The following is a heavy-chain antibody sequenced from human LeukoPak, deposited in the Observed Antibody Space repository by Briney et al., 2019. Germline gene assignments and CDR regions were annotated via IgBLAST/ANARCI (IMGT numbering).Heavy chain of an antibody. CDR1: GYTFTSYY. Sequence: ASVKVSCKASGYTFTSYYMRWVRQAPGQGLEWMGIINPSGGSTSYAQKFQGRVTMTRDTSTSTVYMELSSLRSEDTAVYYCASKCGECYYYYGMDVWGQGTTVTVSS. D-gene: IGHD2-21*01. J-gene: IGHJ6*02. V-gene: IGHV1-46*01. CDR2: INPSGGST. CDR3: ASKCGECYYYYGMDV.